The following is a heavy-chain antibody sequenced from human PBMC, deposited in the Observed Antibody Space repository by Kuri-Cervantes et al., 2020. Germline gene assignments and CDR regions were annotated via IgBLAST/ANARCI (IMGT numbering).Heavy chain of an antibody. V-gene: IGHV1-2*02. CDR3: ARNYDSSGYYPPPATH. CDR2: INPNSGGT. Sequence: ASVKVSCKASGYTFTSYAMNWVRQAPGQGLEWMGWINPNSGGTNYAQKFQGRVTMTRDTSISTAYMELSRLRSDDTAVYYCARNYDSSGYYPPPATHWGQGTLVTVSS. CDR1: GYTFTSYA. J-gene: IGHJ4*02. D-gene: IGHD3-22*01.